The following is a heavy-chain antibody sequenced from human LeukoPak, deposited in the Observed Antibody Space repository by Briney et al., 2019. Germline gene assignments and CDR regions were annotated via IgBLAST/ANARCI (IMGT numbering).Heavy chain of an antibody. V-gene: IGHV1-2*02. Sequence: ASVKVSCKASGYTFTGYYMHWVRQAPGQGLEWMGWINPNSGGTNYAQKFQGRVTMTRDTSISTAYMELSRLTSDDTAVYYCASYSSSEPFYYYYMDVWGKGTTVTVSS. J-gene: IGHJ6*03. D-gene: IGHD6-6*01. CDR1: GYTFTGYY. CDR3: ASYSSSEPFYYYYMDV. CDR2: INPNSGGT.